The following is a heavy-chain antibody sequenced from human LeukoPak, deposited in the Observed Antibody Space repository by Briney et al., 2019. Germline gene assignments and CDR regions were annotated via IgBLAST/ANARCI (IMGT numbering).Heavy chain of an antibody. CDR1: GDSVSSNSAA. V-gene: IGHV6-1*01. CDR2: TYYRSKWYN. J-gene: IGHJ6*03. CDR3: ARAVAARPYYYYYYMDV. D-gene: IGHD6-6*01. Sequence: KSSQTLSLTCAISGDSVSSNSAAWNWIRQSPSRGLEWLGRTYYRSKWYNDYAVSVKSRITINPDTSKNQFSLQLNSVTPEDTAVYYCARAVAARPYYYYYYMDVWGKGTTVTVSS.